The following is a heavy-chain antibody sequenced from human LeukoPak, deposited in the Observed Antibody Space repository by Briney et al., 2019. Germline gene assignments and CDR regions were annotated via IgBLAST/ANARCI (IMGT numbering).Heavy chain of an antibody. CDR2: ISQDGTEG. CDR3: ARDSTGTVFDL. V-gene: IGHV3-7*04. Sequence: PAGGSLRLSCVASGFTFISYWMTWVRQAPGKGLEWVAQISQDGTEGYSVDSVRGRFTISRDNAKNSVYLQMNSLRPEDTAVYYCARDSTGTVFDLWGQGTLVTVSS. J-gene: IGHJ4*02. D-gene: IGHD1-1*01. CDR1: GFTFISYW.